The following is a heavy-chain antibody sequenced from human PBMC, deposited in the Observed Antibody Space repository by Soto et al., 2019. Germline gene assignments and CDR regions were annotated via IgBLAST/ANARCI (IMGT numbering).Heavy chain of an antibody. CDR1: GYTFTSYD. Sequence: ASVKVSCKASGYTFTSYDINWVRQATGQGLEWMGWMNPNSGNTGYAQKFQGRVTMTRNTSISTAYMELSSLRSEDTAVYYCARGPRYYDFWSGYYSNGNYYYYMDVWGKGTTVTVSS. D-gene: IGHD3-3*01. CDR3: ARGPRYYDFWSGYYSNGNYYYYMDV. CDR2: MNPNSGNT. V-gene: IGHV1-8*01. J-gene: IGHJ6*03.